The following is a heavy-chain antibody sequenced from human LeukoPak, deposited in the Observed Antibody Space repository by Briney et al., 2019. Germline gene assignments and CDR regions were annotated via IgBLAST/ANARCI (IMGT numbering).Heavy chain of an antibody. D-gene: IGHD3-10*01. CDR3: ASPLWFGEFRYGMDV. CDR1: GYTLTKLS. J-gene: IGHJ6*02. V-gene: IGHV1-24*01. Sequence: AASVKVSCKVSGYTLTKLSMHWVRQAPGKGLEWMGGFDPEDGETIYAQKFQGRVTMTEDTSTDTAYMELSSLRSEDTAVYYCASPLWFGEFRYGMDVWGQGTTVTVSS. CDR2: FDPEDGET.